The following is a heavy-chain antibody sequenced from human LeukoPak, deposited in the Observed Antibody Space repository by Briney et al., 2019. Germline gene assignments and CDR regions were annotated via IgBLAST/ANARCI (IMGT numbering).Heavy chain of an antibody. J-gene: IGHJ5*02. V-gene: IGHV4-59*01. CDR1: GGSISIYY. CDR3: ARGVWFGDVIWFDP. D-gene: IGHD3-10*01. CDR2: IYDSGNT. Sequence: SETLSLTCTVSGGSISIYYWSWIRQPPGKGLEWIAYIYDSGNTNYNPSLKSRVTISVDTSKNQFSLKLSSVTAADTAVYYCARGVWFGDVIWFDPWGQGTLVSVSS.